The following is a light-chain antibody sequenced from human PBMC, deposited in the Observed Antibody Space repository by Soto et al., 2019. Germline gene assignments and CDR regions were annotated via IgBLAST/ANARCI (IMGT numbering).Light chain of an antibody. Sequence: QSVLTQPPSVSEAPRRRVTISCSGSSSNIGNNAVKWYQQFPGKAPKLLIYYDNLLSSGVSDRFSGSKSGTSASLAISGLQSEDEAVYYCASWDDSLNGEVFGGGTKLTVL. J-gene: IGLJ2*01. CDR2: YDN. V-gene: IGLV1-36*01. CDR3: ASWDDSLNGEV. CDR1: SSNIGNNA.